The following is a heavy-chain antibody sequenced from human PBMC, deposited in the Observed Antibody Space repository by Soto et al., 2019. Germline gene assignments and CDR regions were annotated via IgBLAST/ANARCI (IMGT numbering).Heavy chain of an antibody. CDR3: ARHTTSRSGAADY. V-gene: IGHV1-2*02. CDR2: INPNSDGS. J-gene: IGHJ4*02. Sequence: ASVKVSCKASGYTFTGYFMHWVRQAPGQGLEWMGWINPNSDGSNYAQKFQGRVTMTRDTPISTAYMELSRLRSDDTAVYYCARHTTSRSGAADYWGQGTLVTVSS. CDR1: GYTFTGYF. D-gene: IGHD1-26*01.